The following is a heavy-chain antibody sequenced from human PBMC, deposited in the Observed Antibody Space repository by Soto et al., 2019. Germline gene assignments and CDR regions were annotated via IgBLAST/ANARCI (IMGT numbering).Heavy chain of an antibody. Sequence: SLRLSCAASGFTFSSYGMHWVRQAPGKGLEWVAVISYDGSNKYYADSVKGRFTISRDNSKNTLYLQMNSLRAEDTAVYYCAKVXYYDSSGPFSDAFDIWGQGTMVTVSS. CDR1: GFTFSSYG. J-gene: IGHJ3*02. CDR2: ISYDGSNK. V-gene: IGHV3-30*18. CDR3: AKVXYYDSSGPFSDAFDI. D-gene: IGHD3-22*01.